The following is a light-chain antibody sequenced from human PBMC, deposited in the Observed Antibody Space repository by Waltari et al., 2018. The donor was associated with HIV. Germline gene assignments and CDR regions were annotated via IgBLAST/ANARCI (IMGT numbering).Light chain of an antibody. Sequence: QSVLTQPPSVSGAPGQRVTISCTGSSSNIGTDSDVNWYQQLQGTVPKLLIYGNTKRPSWVPDQFSGSKSGTSASLAITGLQAEDEAYYYCQSYDSRLSAVVFGGGTKLTVL. J-gene: IGLJ2*01. V-gene: IGLV1-40*01. CDR2: GNT. CDR1: SSNIGTDSD. CDR3: QSYDSRLSAVV.